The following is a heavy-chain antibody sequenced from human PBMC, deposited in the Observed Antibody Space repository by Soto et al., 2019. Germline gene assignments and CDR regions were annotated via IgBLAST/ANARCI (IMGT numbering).Heavy chain of an antibody. CDR3: ARAYSSSWYIGWYFVY. CDR2: IYYSGST. CDR1: GGSISSSSYY. V-gene: IGHV4-39*01. Sequence: TSETLSLTCSVAGGSISSSSYYWGWNRQHPGKGLEWIGSIYYSGSTYYNPSLKSRVTISVDTSKNQFSLKLSSVTAADTAVYYCARAYSSSWYIGWYFVYWGQGTLVTVSS. D-gene: IGHD6-13*01. J-gene: IGHJ4*02.